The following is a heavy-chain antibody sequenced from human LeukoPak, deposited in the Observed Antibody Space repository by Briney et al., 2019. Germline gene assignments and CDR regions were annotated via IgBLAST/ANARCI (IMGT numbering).Heavy chain of an antibody. Sequence: SETLSLTCTVSGSMYNYYWSWIRQPPGKGLEWIGYIHYNGITNYSPSLKSRVTMSLDTSKNQVSLKLSSVTAADTAVYYCARPIVAVGAFDIWGQGTMVTVSS. J-gene: IGHJ3*02. V-gene: IGHV4-59*01. CDR3: ARPIVAVGAFDI. D-gene: IGHD2-21*01. CDR1: GSMYNYY. CDR2: IHYNGIT.